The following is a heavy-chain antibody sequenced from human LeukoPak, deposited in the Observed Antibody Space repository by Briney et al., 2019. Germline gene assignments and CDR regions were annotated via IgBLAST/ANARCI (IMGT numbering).Heavy chain of an antibody. J-gene: IGHJ4*02. CDR3: ARIPNYYGSGSYYFDY. CDR2: VYYSGST. V-gene: IGHV4-59*08. D-gene: IGHD3-10*01. Sequence: PSETLSLTCTVSGGSISSYYWSWIRQPPGKGLEWIGYVYYSGSTNYNPSLKSRVTISVDTSKNQFSLKLSSVTAADTAVYYCARIPNYYGSGSYYFDYWGQGTLVTVSS. CDR1: GGSISSYY.